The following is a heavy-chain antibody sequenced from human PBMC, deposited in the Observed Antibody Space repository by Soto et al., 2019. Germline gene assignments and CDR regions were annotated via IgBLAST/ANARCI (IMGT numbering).Heavy chain of an antibody. J-gene: IGHJ6*02. CDR1: GFTLSDYY. D-gene: IGHD4-17*01. CDR2: ISGGSRYI. CDR3: ASDSTILQYGAYGQYYYYGMDV. V-gene: IGHV3-11*06. Sequence: QVQLVESGGDWVKPGGSLRLSCTASGFTLSDYYMSWIRQAPGKGLEWVSYISGGSRYIHYADSVKGRFTISRDNAKNSLYLQMNSLRAEYTAVYYCASDSTILQYGAYGQYYYYGMDVWGQGTTVTVSS.